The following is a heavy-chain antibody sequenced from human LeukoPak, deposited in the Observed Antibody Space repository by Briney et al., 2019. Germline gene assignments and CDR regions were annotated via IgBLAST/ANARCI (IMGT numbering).Heavy chain of an antibody. J-gene: IGHJ4*02. Sequence: GGSLRLSCAVSGFIFSGYEMNWVRQAPGKGLEWLSYINSRGNTKYYADSVKGRFTTSRDIARNTLYLQMNSLRAEDTAIYYCARDNNWSPDYWGQGTLVTVSS. CDR1: GFIFSGYE. D-gene: IGHD5-24*01. CDR2: INSRGNTK. CDR3: ARDNNWSPDY. V-gene: IGHV3-48*03.